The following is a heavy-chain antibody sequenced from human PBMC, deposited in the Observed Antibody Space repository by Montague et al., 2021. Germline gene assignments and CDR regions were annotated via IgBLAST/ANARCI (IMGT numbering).Heavy chain of an antibody. CDR2: ICDGGSA. Sequence: SETLSLTCSVSGDSVRCGIYHWGWIRQSPGKGLDWIGYICDGGSATYETSLGSRVTMSLDTSSNQFSLNLRSATAADTAVYYCAAYYYGGGGRGSWGQGTLVTVSS. CDR3: AAYYYGGGGRGS. D-gene: IGHD3-22*01. V-gene: IGHV4-61*01. J-gene: IGHJ5*02. CDR1: GDSVRCGIYH.